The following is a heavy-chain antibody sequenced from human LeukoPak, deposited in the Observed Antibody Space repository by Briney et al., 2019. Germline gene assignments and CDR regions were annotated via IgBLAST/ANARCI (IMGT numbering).Heavy chain of an antibody. CDR1: GFSFSIYE. D-gene: IGHD1-26*01. V-gene: IGHV3-48*03. J-gene: IGHJ4*02. CDR2: ISGSGGST. CDR3: ARAQPSGSYSYPHYFDY. Sequence: PGGSLRLSCAASGFSFSIYEMNWVHQAPGKGLEWVSDISGSGGSTYYADSVKGRFTISRDNAKNTLYLQMNSLRAEDTAVYYCARAQPSGSYSYPHYFDYWGQGTLVTVSS.